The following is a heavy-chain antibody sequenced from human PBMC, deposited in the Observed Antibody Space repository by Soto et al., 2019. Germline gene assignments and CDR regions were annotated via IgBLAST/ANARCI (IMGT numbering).Heavy chain of an antibody. CDR1: GFTFSTYA. J-gene: IGHJ4*02. D-gene: IGHD2-2*01. Sequence: GGSLRLSCGASGFTFSTYAMTWVRQAPGKGLEWVSAITSDVDRTSYADSVKGRFTISRDNSNNTLYLQMNSLRVEDTAVYYCARSHRLYCSSTSCYENYFDYWGQGTLVTVSS. CDR2: ITSDVDRT. CDR3: ARSHRLYCSSTSCYENYFDY. V-gene: IGHV3-23*01.